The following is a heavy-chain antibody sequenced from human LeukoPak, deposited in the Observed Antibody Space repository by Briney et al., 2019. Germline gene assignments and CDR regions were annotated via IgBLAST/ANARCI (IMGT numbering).Heavy chain of an antibody. V-gene: IGHV3-53*01. D-gene: IGHD3/OR15-3a*01. CDR3: ARDGHYYGMDV. Sequence: GGPLRLSCAASGFTVSSNYMSWVRQAPGKGLEWVSVTYSGDSTYYADSVKGRFTISRDNSKNTLYLQMNNLRAEDTAVYYCARDGHYYGMDVWGQGTTVTVSS. J-gene: IGHJ6*02. CDR1: GFTVSSNY. CDR2: TYSGDST.